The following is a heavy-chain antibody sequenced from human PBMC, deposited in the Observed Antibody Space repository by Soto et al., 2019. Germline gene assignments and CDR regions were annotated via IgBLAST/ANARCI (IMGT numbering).Heavy chain of an antibody. Sequence: GGSLILSXAASGFTFSSYGMHWVRQAPGKGLEWVAVISYDGSNKYYADSVKGRFTISRVNSKDTLYLQMNSLRAEDTAVYYCAKGPSYYDFWSGYGDAFDIWGQGTMVTVPS. CDR2: ISYDGSNK. CDR1: GFTFSSYG. CDR3: AKGPSYYDFWSGYGDAFDI. D-gene: IGHD3-3*01. J-gene: IGHJ3*02. V-gene: IGHV3-30*18.